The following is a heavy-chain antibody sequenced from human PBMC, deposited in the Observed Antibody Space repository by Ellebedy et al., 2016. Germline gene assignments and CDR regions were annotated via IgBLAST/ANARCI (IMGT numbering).Heavy chain of an antibody. CDR2: IIPILGIA. D-gene: IGHD3-10*01. V-gene: IGHV1-69*04. Sequence: SVKVSXXASGGTFSSYAISWVRQAPGQGLEWMGRIIPILGIANYAQKFQGRVTITADKSTSTAYMELSSLRSEDTAVYYCARDGSGDESQTDYWGQGTLVTVSS. CDR3: ARDGSGDESQTDY. CDR1: GGTFSSYA. J-gene: IGHJ4*02.